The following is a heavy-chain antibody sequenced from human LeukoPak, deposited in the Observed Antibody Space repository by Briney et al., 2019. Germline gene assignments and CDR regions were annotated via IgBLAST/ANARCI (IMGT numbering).Heavy chain of an antibody. CDR3: TRHASSYYGSGSYYQDY. CDR1: GFTFSDYY. J-gene: IGHJ4*02. V-gene: IGHV3-11*01. Sequence: GGSLRLSCAASGFTFSDYYMSWIRQAPGKGLEWVSYISSSGSTIYYADSVKGRFTISRDNAKNSLYLQMNSLKTEDTAVYYCTRHASSYYGSGSYYQDYWGQGTLVTVSS. CDR2: ISSSGSTI. D-gene: IGHD3-10*01.